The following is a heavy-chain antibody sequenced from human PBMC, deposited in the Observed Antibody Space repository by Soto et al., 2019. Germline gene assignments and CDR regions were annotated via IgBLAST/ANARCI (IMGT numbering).Heavy chain of an antibody. CDR1: GFTFSDYY. CDR3: ARAIWGSSSGWDY. CDR2: ISSSSSHT. J-gene: IGHJ4*02. D-gene: IGHD6-13*01. V-gene: IGHV3-11*05. Sequence: QVQLVESGGGLVKPGGSLRLSCAASGFTFSDYYMSWIRQAPGKGLEWVSYISSSSSHTNYADSVKGRFTISRDNAKNSLYLQMNSRRAEDTAVYYCARAIWGSSSGWDYWGQGTLVTVSS.